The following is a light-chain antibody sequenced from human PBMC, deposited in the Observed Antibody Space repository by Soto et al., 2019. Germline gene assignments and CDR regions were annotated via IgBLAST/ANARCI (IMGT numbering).Light chain of an antibody. CDR3: QQYNNWPYT. CDR2: GAS. Sequence: EIVMTQSPATLSLSPGERATHSCRASQSVSATLAWYQQKPGQAPRLLIYGASTTATGIPARFSGGGSGTEFTLTISSLQSEDFAVYYCQQYNNWPYTFGQGTKLEIK. V-gene: IGKV3-15*01. CDR1: QSVSAT. J-gene: IGKJ2*01.